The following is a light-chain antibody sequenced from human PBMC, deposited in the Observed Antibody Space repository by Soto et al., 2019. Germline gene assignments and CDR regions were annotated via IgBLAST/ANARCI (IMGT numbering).Light chain of an antibody. Sequence: EIELTQSPATLSLSPGERATLSCRASQSVGSYLAWYQQKPGQAPRLLIYDASNRATGIPARFSGSGSGTDFTLTISSLEPEDFAVYYCQQRSNWLTFGGGTK. CDR3: QQRSNWLT. CDR1: QSVGSY. J-gene: IGKJ4*01. V-gene: IGKV3-11*01. CDR2: DAS.